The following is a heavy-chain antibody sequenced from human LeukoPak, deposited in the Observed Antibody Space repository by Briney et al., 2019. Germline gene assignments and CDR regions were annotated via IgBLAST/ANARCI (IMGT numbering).Heavy chain of an antibody. CDR3: ARDPYCSSTSCSWGGDY. D-gene: IGHD2-2*01. CDR1: GGSISSSNW. CDR2: IYHSGST. Sequence: PSETLSLTCAVSGGSISSSNWWSWVRQPPGKGLEWIGEIYHSGSTNYNPSLKSRVTISVDKSKNQFSPKLSSVTAADTAVYYCARDPYCSSTSCSWGGDYWGQGTLVTVSS. J-gene: IGHJ4*02. V-gene: IGHV4-4*02.